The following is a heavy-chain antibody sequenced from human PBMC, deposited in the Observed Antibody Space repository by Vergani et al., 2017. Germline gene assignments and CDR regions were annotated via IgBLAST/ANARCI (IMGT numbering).Heavy chain of an antibody. D-gene: IGHD3-16*01. CDR1: GYTFTSYA. J-gene: IGHJ6*02. CDR2: INAGNGNT. CDR3: AIDSPRGTPRRGMDV. Sequence: QVQLVQSGAEVKKPGASVKVSCKASGYTFTSYAMHWVRQAPGQRLEWMGWINAGNGNTKYSQKFQGRVTMTRDKSASTAYMELSSLRSEDTAVYYCAIDSPRGTPRRGMDVWGQGTTVTVSS. V-gene: IGHV1-3*01.